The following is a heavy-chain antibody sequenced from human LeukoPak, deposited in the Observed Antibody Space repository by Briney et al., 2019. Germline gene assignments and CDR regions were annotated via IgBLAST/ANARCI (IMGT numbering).Heavy chain of an antibody. CDR3: TKDWRADF. V-gene: IGHV3-23*01. CDR1: GFTFSNYP. Sequence: GGSLRLSCAASGFTFSNYPMTWVRQAPGKGLEWVSAISDGGDSRKYAGSVKGRFTISRDNSMSRLYLQMNSLRVDDTAVYYCTKDWRADFWGQGILVTVSS. CDR2: ISDGGDSR. J-gene: IGHJ4*02.